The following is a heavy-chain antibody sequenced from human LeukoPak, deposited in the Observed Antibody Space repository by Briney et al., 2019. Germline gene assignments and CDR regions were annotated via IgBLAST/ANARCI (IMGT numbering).Heavy chain of an antibody. D-gene: IGHD6-13*01. CDR2: ISGDGGST. CDR3: AKDIDSSWYAEYFQH. V-gene: IGHV3-43*02. CDR1: GFTFSSYA. Sequence: PGGSLRLSCAASGFTFSSYAMSWVRQAPGKGLEWVSLISGDGGSTYSANSVKGRFTISRDNSKNSLYLQMNSLRTEDTALYYCAKDIDSSWYAEYFQHWGQGTLVTVSS. J-gene: IGHJ1*01.